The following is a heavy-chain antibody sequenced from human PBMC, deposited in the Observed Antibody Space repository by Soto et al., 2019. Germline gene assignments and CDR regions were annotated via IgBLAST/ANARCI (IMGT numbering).Heavy chain of an antibody. CDR3: AKGGVRTIPYYYYGMDV. CDR1: GFTFSSYG. V-gene: IGHV3-30*18. Sequence: QVQLVESGGGVVQPGRSLRLSCAASGFTFSSYGMHWVRQAPGKGLEWVAVISYDGSNKYYADSVKGRFTISRDNSKNTLYLQMNSLRAEDTAVYYCAKGGVRTIPYYYYGMDVWGQGNTVTVSS. J-gene: IGHJ6*02. CDR2: ISYDGSNK. D-gene: IGHD3-16*01.